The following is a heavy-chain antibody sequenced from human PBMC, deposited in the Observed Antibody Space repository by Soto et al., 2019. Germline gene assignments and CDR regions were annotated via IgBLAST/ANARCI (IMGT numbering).Heavy chain of an antibody. CDR3: ARYYYDSSGYPTDAFDI. CDR2: IIPILGIA. V-gene: IGHV1-69*02. CDR1: GGTFSSYT. Sequence: SVKVSCKASGGTFSSYTISWVRQAPGQGLEWMGRIIPILGIANYAQKFQGRVTITADKSTSTAYMELSSLRSEDTAVYYCARYYYDSSGYPTDAFDIWGQGTMVTVSS. D-gene: IGHD3-22*01. J-gene: IGHJ3*02.